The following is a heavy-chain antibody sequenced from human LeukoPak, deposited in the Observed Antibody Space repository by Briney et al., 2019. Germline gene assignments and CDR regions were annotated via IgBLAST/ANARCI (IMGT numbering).Heavy chain of an antibody. D-gene: IGHD2-8*01. V-gene: IGHV1-2*02. J-gene: IGHJ4*02. CDR1: GYTFTDSY. CDR2: MNCNNGDT. Sequence: GASVTVSCQDSGYTFTDSYLHWQRQAPGQGLEWMGWMNCNNGDTKYAQKFQGRVTMTRETSISTAYMELSRLESDDTAVYYCARALRGPNDKEEMWGQRTLVTVSS. CDR3: ARALRGPNDKEEM.